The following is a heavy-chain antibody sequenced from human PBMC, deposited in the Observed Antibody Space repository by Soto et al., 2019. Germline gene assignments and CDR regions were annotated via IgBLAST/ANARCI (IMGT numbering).Heavy chain of an antibody. J-gene: IGHJ4*02. CDR1: GFTFSSYW. V-gene: IGHV3-74*01. CDR3: VRTSLVVAAATREDY. Sequence: EVQLVESGGGLVQPGESLRLSCAASGFTFSSYWMHWVRQAPGKGLVWVSRINSDGSSTSYAGSVKGRFTMSRDNAKNTLYLQMNSLRAEDTAVYYCVRTSLVVAAATREDYWGQGTLVTVSA. CDR2: INSDGSST. D-gene: IGHD2-15*01.